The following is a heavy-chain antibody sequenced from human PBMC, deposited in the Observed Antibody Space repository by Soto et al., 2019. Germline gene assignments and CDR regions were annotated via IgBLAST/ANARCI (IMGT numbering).Heavy chain of an antibody. D-gene: IGHD3-16*02. CDR1: GGSITSGDYY. CDR3: ARSLHLGGLSLGY. J-gene: IGHJ4*02. CDR2: ISYSGRT. V-gene: IGHV4-31*03. Sequence: QVQLQESGPGLVKPSQTLSLTCTVSGGSITSGDYYSSWIRQHPGKGLEWIGYISYSGRTYYNPSPTSRVTMSMDTSSNQFSLTLSSVTAADTAVYYCARSLHLGGLSLGYWGQGTLVTVSS.